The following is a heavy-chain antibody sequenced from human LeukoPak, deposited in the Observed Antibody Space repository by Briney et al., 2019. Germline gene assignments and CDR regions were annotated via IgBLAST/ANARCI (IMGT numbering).Heavy chain of an antibody. Sequence: GGSLRLSCAASGFTFSSYSMNWVRQAPGKGLEWVSSISSSSSYIYYADSVKGRFTISRDNAKNSLYLQMNSLRAEDTTVYYCARVLRRGYHPDYWGQGTLVTVSS. CDR2: ISSSSSYI. V-gene: IGHV3-21*01. J-gene: IGHJ4*02. CDR1: GFTFSSYS. CDR3: ARVLRRGYHPDY. D-gene: IGHD3-22*01.